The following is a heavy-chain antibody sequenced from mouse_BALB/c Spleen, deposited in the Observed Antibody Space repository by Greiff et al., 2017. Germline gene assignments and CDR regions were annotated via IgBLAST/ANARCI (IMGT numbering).Heavy chain of an antibody. J-gene: IGHJ4*01. D-gene: IGHD2-2*01. CDR2: ISSGGSYT. Sequence: EVKLMESGGGLVKPGGSLKLSCAASGFTFSSYAMSWVRQSPEKRLEWVAEISSGGSYTYYPDTVTGRFTISRDNAKNTLYLEMSSLRSEDTAMYYCARERGYDEGYAMDYWGQGTSVTVSS. CDR3: ARERGYDEGYAMDY. CDR1: GFTFSSYA. V-gene: IGHV5-9-4*01.